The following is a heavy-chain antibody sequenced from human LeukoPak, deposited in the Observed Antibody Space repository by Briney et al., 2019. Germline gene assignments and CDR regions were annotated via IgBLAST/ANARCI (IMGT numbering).Heavy chain of an antibody. CDR2: ISGSGGST. J-gene: IGHJ4*02. V-gene: IGHV3-23*01. D-gene: IGHD3-9*01. Sequence: PGGSLRLSCTAPGFTFSNYAMSWVRQAPGKGLEWVSAISGSGGSTYYADSVKGRFTISRDNSRHTLYLQMNSLRAEDTAVYYCAKCARVDWLPIDYWGQGTLVTVFS. CDR3: AKCARVDWLPIDY. CDR1: GFTFSNYA.